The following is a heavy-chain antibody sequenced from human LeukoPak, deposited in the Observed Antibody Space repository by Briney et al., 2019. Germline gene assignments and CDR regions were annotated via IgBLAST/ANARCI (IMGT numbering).Heavy chain of an antibody. V-gene: IGHV4-39*07. CDR1: GGSISSSSYY. J-gene: IGHJ5*02. D-gene: IGHD2-15*01. CDR3: ARCVVVVAATPGDWFDP. Sequence: SETLSLTCTVSGGSISSSSYYWGWIRQPPGKGLEWIGSIYYSGSTYYNPSLKSRVTISVDTSKNQFSLKLSSVTAADTAVYYCARCVVVVAATPGDWFDPWGQGTLVTVSS. CDR2: IYYSGST.